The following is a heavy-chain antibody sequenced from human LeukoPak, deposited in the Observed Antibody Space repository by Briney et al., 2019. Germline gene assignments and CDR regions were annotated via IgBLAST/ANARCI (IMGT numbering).Heavy chain of an antibody. CDR2: ISSSSSYI. CDR1: GFTFSSYS. Sequence: GGSLRLSCAASGFTFSSYSMNWVRQAPGEGLEWVSSISSSSSYIYYADSVKGRFTISRDNAKNSLYLQMNSLRAEDTAVYYCARGKAAGTSFDYWGQGTLVTVSS. V-gene: IGHV3-21*01. J-gene: IGHJ4*02. CDR3: ARGKAAGTSFDY. D-gene: IGHD6-13*01.